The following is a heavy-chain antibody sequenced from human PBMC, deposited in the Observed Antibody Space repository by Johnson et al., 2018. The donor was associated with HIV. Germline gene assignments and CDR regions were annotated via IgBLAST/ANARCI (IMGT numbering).Heavy chain of an antibody. CDR2: ISYDGSNK. CDR1: GFTFSSYA. Sequence: QVQLVESGGGVVQPGRSLRLSCAASGFTFSSYAMHWVRQAPGKGLEWVAVISYDGSNKYYADSVKGRFTISRDNSKNTLYLQMNSLRAEDTAVYYCARDRMRGATKDAFDMWGQGTMVTVSS. V-gene: IGHV3-30-3*01. J-gene: IGHJ3*02. CDR3: ARDRMRGATKDAFDM. D-gene: IGHD1-26*01.